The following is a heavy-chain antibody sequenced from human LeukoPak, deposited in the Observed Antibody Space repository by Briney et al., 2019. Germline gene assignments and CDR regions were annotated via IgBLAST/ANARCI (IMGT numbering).Heavy chain of an antibody. V-gene: IGHV3-74*01. Sequence: PGGSLRLSCAASGFTFSSHWMHWVRQAPGKGLVWVSRINSDGSSISYADSVKGRFTISRDNSKNTLYLQMNSLRAEDTAVYYCAYDFWSGSIDYWGQGTLVTVSS. CDR2: INSDGSSI. CDR3: AYDFWSGSIDY. J-gene: IGHJ4*02. D-gene: IGHD3-3*01. CDR1: GFTFSSHW.